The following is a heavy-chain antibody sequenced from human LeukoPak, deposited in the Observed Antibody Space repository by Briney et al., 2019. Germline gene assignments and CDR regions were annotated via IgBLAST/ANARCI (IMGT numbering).Heavy chain of an antibody. CDR1: GYSFTSYW. CDR3: ARARDYYDSSGWFDP. J-gene: IGHJ5*02. Sequence: GESLKISCKGSGYSFTSYWIGWVRQLPGKGLEWMGIIYPGDSDTRYSPSFQGQVTISADKSISTAYPQWSSLKASDTAMYYCARARDYYDSSGWFDPWGQGTLVTVSS. CDR2: IYPGDSDT. D-gene: IGHD3-22*01. V-gene: IGHV5-51*01.